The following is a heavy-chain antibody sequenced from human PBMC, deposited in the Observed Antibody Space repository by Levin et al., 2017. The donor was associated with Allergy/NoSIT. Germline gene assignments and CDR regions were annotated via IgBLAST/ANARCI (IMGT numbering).Heavy chain of an antibody. J-gene: IGHJ4*02. Sequence: ASVKVSCKASGYTFTRNYIQWLRQAPGQGLEWMGWISPDTGITHFAQKFQGRVTMTSDTSISTAYMELTRLISDDTAIYYCARGVFRGLGAVESDFWGQGTLVTVSS. CDR3: ARGVFRGLGAVESDF. V-gene: IGHV1-2*02. D-gene: IGHD2-15*01. CDR2: ISPDTGIT. CDR1: GYTFTRNY.